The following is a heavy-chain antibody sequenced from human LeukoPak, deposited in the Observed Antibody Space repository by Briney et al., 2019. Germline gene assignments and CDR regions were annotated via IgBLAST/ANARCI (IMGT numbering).Heavy chain of an antibody. CDR2: IIPILGIA. V-gene: IGHV1-69*04. D-gene: IGHD2-15*01. CDR1: GGTFSSYA. CDR3: ASSGKSLVVSGAFDI. J-gene: IGHJ3*02. Sequence: GASVKVSCKASGGTFSSYAISWVRQAPGQGLEWMGRIIPILGIANYAQKFQGRVTITADKSTSTAYMELSSLRSEDAAVYYCASSGKSLVVSGAFDIWGQGTMVTVSS.